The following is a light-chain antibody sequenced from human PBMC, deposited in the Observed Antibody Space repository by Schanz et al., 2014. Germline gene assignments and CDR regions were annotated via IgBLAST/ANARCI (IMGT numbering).Light chain of an antibody. V-gene: IGLV2-14*01. Sequence: QSALTQPASVSGSPGQSITISCTGTSSDVGGYNYVSWYQQHPGKAPKLMIYDVSNRPSGVPDRFSGSKSGNTASLTVSGLQAEDEADYYCCSYAGSSTWVFGGGTKLTVL. J-gene: IGLJ3*02. CDR1: SSDVGGYNY. CDR3: CSYAGSSTWV. CDR2: DVS.